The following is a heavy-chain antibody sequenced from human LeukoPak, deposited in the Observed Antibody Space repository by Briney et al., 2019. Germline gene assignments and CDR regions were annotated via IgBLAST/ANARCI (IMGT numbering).Heavy chain of an antibody. V-gene: IGHV3-43*02. CDR1: GFTFDEYA. Sequence: QPGGSLRLSCVVSGFTFDEYATDWVRQAPGKGLEWVSVIRGGGSSTSYADSVKRRLNISRDNSEISLYLHMNSLTTEDTALYYCAKDSRRRWYRVDLNWFDTWGLGTLVTVSS. CDR2: IRGGGSST. J-gene: IGHJ5*02. CDR3: AKDSRRRWYRVDLNWFDT. D-gene: IGHD2-15*01.